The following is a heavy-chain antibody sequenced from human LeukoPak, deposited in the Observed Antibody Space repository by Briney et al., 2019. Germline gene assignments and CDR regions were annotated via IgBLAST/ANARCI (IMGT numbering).Heavy chain of an antibody. V-gene: IGHV5-51*01. J-gene: IGHJ4*02. D-gene: IGHD2-15*01. CDR2: IYPGDSDT. CDR1: GYSFTSYW. CDR3: AIASVVVVAATPLGFDY. Sequence: GESLKISCQASGYSFTSYWIGWVRQLPGKGLEWMGIIYPGDSDTRYSPSFQGQVTISADKSISTAYLQWSSLKASDTAMYYCAIASVVVVAATPLGFDYWGQGTLVTVSS.